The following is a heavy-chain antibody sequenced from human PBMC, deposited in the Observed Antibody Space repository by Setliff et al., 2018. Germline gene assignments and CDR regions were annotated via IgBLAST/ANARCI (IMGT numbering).Heavy chain of an antibody. Sequence: PGGSLRLSCAASGFAFSNAWMSWVRQAPGKGLGWVGRFKSIADGGTTNYAAPVQGRFTISRDDSKNTLFLQMNSLKTEDTAVYYCATGFHYYDSSATGHYYYYVDVWGKGTTVTVSS. CDR3: ATGFHYYDSSATGHYYYYVDV. D-gene: IGHD3-22*01. CDR2: FKSIADGGTT. CDR1: GFAFSNAW. V-gene: IGHV3-15*01. J-gene: IGHJ6*03.